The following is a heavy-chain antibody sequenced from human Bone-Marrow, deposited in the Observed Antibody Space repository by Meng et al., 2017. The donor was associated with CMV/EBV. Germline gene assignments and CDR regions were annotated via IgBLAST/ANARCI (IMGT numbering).Heavy chain of an antibody. CDR3: VKFFRWDQPDDAFDI. J-gene: IGHJ3*02. CDR2: ISSSSAYI. V-gene: IGHV3-21*01. CDR1: GFTFSSYW. Sequence: GGSLRLSCAASGFTFSSYWMHWVRQAPGKGLEWLSSISSSSAYIYYADSVKGRFTISRDNARNSLYLQMNSLRAEDTALYYCVKFFRWDQPDDAFDIWGHGTMVTVSS. D-gene: IGHD1-26*01.